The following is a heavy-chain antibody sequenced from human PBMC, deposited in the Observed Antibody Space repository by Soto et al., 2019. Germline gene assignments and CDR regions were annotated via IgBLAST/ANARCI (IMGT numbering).Heavy chain of an antibody. D-gene: IGHD2-15*01. Sequence: PSETLSLTCAVYGESFNAYYWSWIRQPPGKGLEWIGEINHSGSTNYNPSLKSRVTISVDTSKNHISLNLTSVTAADTAVYYCAREEVGATNWFDPWGQGTPVTVSS. J-gene: IGHJ5*02. CDR1: GESFNAYY. CDR3: AREEVGATNWFDP. CDR2: INHSGST. V-gene: IGHV4-34*01.